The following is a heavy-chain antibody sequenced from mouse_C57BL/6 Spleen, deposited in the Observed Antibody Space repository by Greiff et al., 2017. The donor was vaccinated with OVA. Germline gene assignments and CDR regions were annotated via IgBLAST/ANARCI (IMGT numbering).Heavy chain of an antibody. CDR2: IDPSDSYT. CDR3: ARVSSSGYFYAMDY. D-gene: IGHD3-2*02. J-gene: IGHJ4*01. V-gene: IGHV1-59*01. Sequence: VQLQQPGAELVRPGTSVKLSCKASGYTFTSYWMHWVKQRPGQGLEWIGVIDPSDSYTNYNQKFKGKATVTVDTSSSTAYMQLSSLTSEDSAVYYCARVSSSGYFYAMDYWGQGTSVTVSS. CDR1: GYTFTSYW.